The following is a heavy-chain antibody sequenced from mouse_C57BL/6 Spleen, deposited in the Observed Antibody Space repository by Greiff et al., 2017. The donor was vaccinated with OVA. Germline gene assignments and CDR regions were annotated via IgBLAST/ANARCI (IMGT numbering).Heavy chain of an antibody. V-gene: IGHV8-8*01. CDR1: GFSLSTFGMG. D-gene: IGHD2-3*01. CDR3: ARDYDGYYVWFAY. J-gene: IGHJ3*01. CDR2: IWWDDDK. Sequence: QVTLKESGPGILQPSQTLSLTCSFSGFSLSTFGMGVGWIRQPPGMGLEWLAHIWWDDDKYYNPALKSRLTISKDTSNNQVFLKIANVDTADTATYYCARDYDGYYVWFAYWGQGTLVTVSA.